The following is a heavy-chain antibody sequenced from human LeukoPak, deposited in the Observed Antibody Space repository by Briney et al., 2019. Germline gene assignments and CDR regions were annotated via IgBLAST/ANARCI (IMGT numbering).Heavy chain of an antibody. J-gene: IGHJ4*02. CDR3: ARDRDWNSGFDY. V-gene: IGHV3-30*04. Sequence: PGGSLRLSCAASGFTFSSYAMHWVRQAPGKGLEWVAVISYDGSNKYYADSVKGRFTISRDNSKNTLYLQMNSLRAEDTAVYYCARDRDWNSGFDYWGQGTLVTVSP. CDR2: ISYDGSNK. CDR1: GFTFSSYA. D-gene: IGHD1-7*01.